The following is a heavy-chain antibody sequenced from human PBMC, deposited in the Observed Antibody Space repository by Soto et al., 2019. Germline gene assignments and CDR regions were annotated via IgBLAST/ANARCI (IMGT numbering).Heavy chain of an antibody. J-gene: IGHJ4*02. Sequence: QVQLVESGGGVVQPGRSLRLSCAASGFTFSSYAMHWVRQAPGKGLEWVAVISYDGSNKYYADSVKGRFTISRDNSKNTLYLQMNSLRAEDTAVYYCAREAYSSNFDYWVQGTLVTVSS. CDR2: ISYDGSNK. V-gene: IGHV3-30-3*01. CDR1: GFTFSSYA. D-gene: IGHD6-13*01. CDR3: AREAYSSNFDY.